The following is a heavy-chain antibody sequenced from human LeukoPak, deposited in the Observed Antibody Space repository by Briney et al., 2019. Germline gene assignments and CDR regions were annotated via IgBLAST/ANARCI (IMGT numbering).Heavy chain of an antibody. CDR3: ASVRIVLMVYAIRSFDP. CDR1: GFTFSSYA. D-gene: IGHD2-8*01. Sequence: PGGSLRLSCAASGFTFSSYAMHWVRQAPGKGLEWVAVISYDGSNKYYADSVKGRFTISRDNSKNTLYLQMNSLRAEDTAVYYCASVRIVLMVYAIRSFDPWGQGTLVTVSS. CDR2: ISYDGSNK. J-gene: IGHJ5*02. V-gene: IGHV3-30-3*01.